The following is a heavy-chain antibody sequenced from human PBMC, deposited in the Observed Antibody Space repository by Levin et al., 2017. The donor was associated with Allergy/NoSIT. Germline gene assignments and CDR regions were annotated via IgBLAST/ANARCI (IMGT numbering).Heavy chain of an antibody. V-gene: IGHV4-30-2*01. D-gene: IGHD2-15*01. CDR1: GGSMNSGGYS. CDR3: ARGPVVAAYNWLDP. CDR2: IYHSGGM. Sequence: TSETLSLTCAVSGGSMNSGGYSWSWIRQPPGKGLEWIGYIYHSGGMYYNPSLKGRVTMSVDSSKNQFSLMLSSVTAADTAVYYCARGPVVAAYNWLDPWGQGILVTVPS. J-gene: IGHJ5*02.